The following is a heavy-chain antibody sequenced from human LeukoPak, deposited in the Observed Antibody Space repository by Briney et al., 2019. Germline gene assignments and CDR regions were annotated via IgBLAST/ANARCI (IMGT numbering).Heavy chain of an antibody. V-gene: IGHV3-23*01. CDR3: AKAPDWAASYFDY. Sequence: GGSLRLPCAASGFTFSSYAMSWVRQAPGKGLEWVSALSGSGGSTYYTDSVKGRFTISRDNSKNTLYLQMNSLRAEDTAVYYCAKAPDWAASYFDYWGQGTLVTVSS. CDR1: GFTFSSYA. D-gene: IGHD2-15*01. J-gene: IGHJ4*02. CDR2: LSGSGGST.